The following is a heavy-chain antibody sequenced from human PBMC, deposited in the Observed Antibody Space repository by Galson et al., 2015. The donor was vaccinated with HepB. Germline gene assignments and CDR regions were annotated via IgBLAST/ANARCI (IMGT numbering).Heavy chain of an antibody. Sequence: SVKVSCKASGGTFSSYAISWVRQAPGQGLEWMGGIIPILGIANYAQKFQGRVTITADKSTSTAYMELSSLRSEDTAVYYCARWRAEGSSSSGSYYYMDVWGKGTTVTVSS. CDR1: GGTFSSYA. CDR3: ARWRAEGSSSSGSYYYMDV. J-gene: IGHJ6*03. V-gene: IGHV1-69*10. D-gene: IGHD6-6*01. CDR2: IIPILGIA.